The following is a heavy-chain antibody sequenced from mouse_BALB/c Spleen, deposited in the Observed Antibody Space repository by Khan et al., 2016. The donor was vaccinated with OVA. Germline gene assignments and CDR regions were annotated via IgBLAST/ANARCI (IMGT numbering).Heavy chain of an antibody. V-gene: IGHV1S136*01. CDR2: INPYNDGT. CDR3: ARRDYFGSSSFAY. CDR1: GYTFTSYV. Sequence: EVQLVETGPELVKPGASVKMSCKASGYTFTSYVMHWVKQKPGQGLEWIGYINPYNDGTKYNEKFKGKATLTSDKSSSTAYMELSSLTSEDSAVYYCARRDYFGSSSFAYWGQWTLVTVSA. D-gene: IGHD1-1*01. J-gene: IGHJ3*01.